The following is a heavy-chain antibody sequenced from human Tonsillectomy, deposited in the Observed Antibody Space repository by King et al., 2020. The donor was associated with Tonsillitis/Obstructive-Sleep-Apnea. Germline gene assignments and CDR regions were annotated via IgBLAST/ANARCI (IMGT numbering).Heavy chain of an antibody. V-gene: IGHV3-66*01. D-gene: IGHD2-15*01. J-gene: IGHJ4*02. CDR3: ARGSRICSGGSCSTYFAF. Sequence: VQLVESGGGLVQPGGSLRISCAASGFAVSSNSMSWVRQAPGKGLEWVSVMYSGGNTYYADSVKGRFTISRDNSKNTLYLQMNSLRAEDTAVYYCARGSRICSGGSCSTYFAFWGQGTLVTVSS. CDR2: MYSGGNT. CDR1: GFAVSSNS.